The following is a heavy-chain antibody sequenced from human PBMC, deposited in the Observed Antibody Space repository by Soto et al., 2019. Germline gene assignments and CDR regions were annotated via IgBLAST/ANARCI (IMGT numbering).Heavy chain of an antibody. CDR2: IYWNDDK. J-gene: IGHJ6*02. Sequence: SGPTLVNPTQTLTLTCTFSGFSLSTSGVGVGWIRQPPGKALEWLALIYWNDDKRYSPSLKSRLTITKDTSKTQVVLTMANMDPVDTATYYCAHGFQYSYGGYYYYYGIDVWGQGTTVTVSS. D-gene: IGHD5-18*01. V-gene: IGHV2-5*01. CDR3: AHGFQYSYGGYYYYYGIDV. CDR1: GFSLSTSGVG.